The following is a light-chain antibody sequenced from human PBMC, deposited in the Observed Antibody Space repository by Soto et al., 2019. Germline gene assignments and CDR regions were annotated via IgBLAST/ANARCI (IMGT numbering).Light chain of an antibody. J-gene: IGKJ2*01. CDR2: TAS. CDR3: LQDYSYPYT. V-gene: IGKV1-6*01. Sequence: AIQMTQSPSSLSASVGDRVTITCRASQGIRNDLGWYQQKPGKAPKLLMYTASSLHSGVPSRFSGSGSGTDFTLTISSLQPEDFATYYCLQDYSYPYTFGQGTKVDIK. CDR1: QGIRND.